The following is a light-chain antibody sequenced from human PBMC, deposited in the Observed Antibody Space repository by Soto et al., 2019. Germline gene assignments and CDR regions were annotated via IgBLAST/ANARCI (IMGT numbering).Light chain of an antibody. CDR1: QGITSW. J-gene: IGKJ4*01. CDR2: AAS. V-gene: IGKV1D-12*01. Sequence: IQMTQSPSSVSASVGDRVTITCRASQGITSWLGWYQQKPGKAPKLLIYAASSLQSGVPSSFSSSGSGTDFTLTISSLQPEDFASYYWQQANSFPFTFGGGTKVEIK. CDR3: QQANSFPFT.